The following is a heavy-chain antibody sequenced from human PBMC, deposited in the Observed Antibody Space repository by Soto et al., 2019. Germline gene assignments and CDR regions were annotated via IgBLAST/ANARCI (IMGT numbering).Heavy chain of an antibody. J-gene: IGHJ5*02. Sequence: QVQLQESGPGLVKPSQTLSLTCTVSGGSISSGGYYWSWIRQHPGKGLEWIGYIYYSGSTYYNPSLKSRVTISVDTTKNQFALKLSFVTAADTAVYYCARTELFYKGVHWFDPWGQGTLVPVSS. V-gene: IGHV4-31*03. D-gene: IGHD3-10*01. CDR2: IYYSGST. CDR3: ARTELFYKGVHWFDP. CDR1: GGSISSGGYY.